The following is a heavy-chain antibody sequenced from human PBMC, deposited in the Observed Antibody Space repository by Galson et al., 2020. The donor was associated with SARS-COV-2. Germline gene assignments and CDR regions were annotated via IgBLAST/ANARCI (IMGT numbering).Heavy chain of an antibody. V-gene: IGHV1-69*13. D-gene: IGHD2-2*03. CDR1: GGTFSSYA. CDR2: IIPIFGTA. CDR3: ARDRGDCSSTSCSPGSNYFYYMDV. Sequence: SVKVSCKASGGTFSSYAISWVRQAPGQGLEWMGGIIPIFGTANYAQKFQGRVTITADESTSTAYMELSSLRSEDTAVYYCARDRGDCSSTSCSPGSNYFYYMDVWGKGTPVTVSS. J-gene: IGHJ6*03.